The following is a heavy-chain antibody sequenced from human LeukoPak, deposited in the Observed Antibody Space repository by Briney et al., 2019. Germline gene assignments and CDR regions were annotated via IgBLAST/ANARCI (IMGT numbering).Heavy chain of an antibody. J-gene: IGHJ4*02. D-gene: IGHD3-22*01. CDR3: AKKVLTMIVVVTPDYFDY. V-gene: IGHV3-23*01. CDR2: ISGSGGST. Sequence: PGGSLRLSCAASGFTFSSYAMSWVRQAPGKGLEWVSAISGSGGSTYYADSVKGRFTISRDNSKNTLYLQMNSLRAEDTAVYYCAKKVLTMIVVVTPDYFDYWGQGTLVTVSS. CDR1: GFTFSSYA.